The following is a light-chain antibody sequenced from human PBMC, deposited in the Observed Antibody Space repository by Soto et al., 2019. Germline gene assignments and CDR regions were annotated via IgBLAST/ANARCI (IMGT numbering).Light chain of an antibody. Sequence: EIVMTQSPATLSVSPGERATLSCRASQSVSSNLAWYQQKPGQAPRLLIYGASTRATGIPARFSGSGSGTEFTLTNSSLQSEDFALYYCQQYNNWPLTFGGGTKVEIK. CDR1: QSVSSN. CDR3: QQYNNWPLT. J-gene: IGKJ4*01. V-gene: IGKV3-15*01. CDR2: GAS.